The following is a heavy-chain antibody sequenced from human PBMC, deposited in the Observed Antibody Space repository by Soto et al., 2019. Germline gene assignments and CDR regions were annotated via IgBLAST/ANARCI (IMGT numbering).Heavy chain of an antibody. Sequence: SETLSLTCTVSSGSISNFYWSWIRQPPGKGLEWIGYLFYNDKDNSVTTTYNPSLKSRVTMSVDTSENQFSLKLSSVTAADTAMYYCARGWFWSGSFNWFDPWGQGTLVTVLL. V-gene: IGHV4-59*01. J-gene: IGHJ5*02. D-gene: IGHD3-3*01. CDR1: SGSISNFY. CDR3: ARGWFWSGSFNWFDP. CDR2: LFYNDKDNSVTT.